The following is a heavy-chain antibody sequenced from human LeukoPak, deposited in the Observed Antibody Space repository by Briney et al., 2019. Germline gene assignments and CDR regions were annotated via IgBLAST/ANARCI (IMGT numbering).Heavy chain of an antibody. CDR2: MNPNSGNT. J-gene: IGHJ5*02. D-gene: IGHD2-2*01. CDR3: ATDHCSSTSCPAGGFDP. CDR1: EYTFTSYD. Sequence: ASVKVSCKASEYTFTSYDINWVRQATGQGLEWMGWMNPNSGNTVYAQKFQGRVTMTRDTSISTAYMELSSLRSEDTAMYYCATDHCSSTSCPAGGFDPWGQGTLVTVSS. V-gene: IGHV1-8*01.